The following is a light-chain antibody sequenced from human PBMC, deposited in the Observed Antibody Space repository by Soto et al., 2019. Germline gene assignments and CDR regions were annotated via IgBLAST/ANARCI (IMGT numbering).Light chain of an antibody. CDR3: SSYTTSRTVM. CDR2: EVS. V-gene: IGLV2-14*01. CDR1: SSDVGGYNY. Sequence: QSALTQPRSVSGSPGQSVTISCTGTSSDVGGYNYVSWYQQHPGKAPKLMIYEVSNRPSGVSSRFSGSKAGNTASLTISGLRAEDQADYYCSSYTTSRTVMFGGGTKLTVL. J-gene: IGLJ3*02.